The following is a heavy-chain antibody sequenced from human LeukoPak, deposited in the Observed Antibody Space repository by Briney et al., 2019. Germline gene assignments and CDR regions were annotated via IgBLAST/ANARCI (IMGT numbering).Heavy chain of an antibody. CDR2: INHSGST. D-gene: IGHD1-26*01. Sequence: PSETLSLTRAVYGGSFSGYYWSWIRQPPGKGLEWIGEINHSGSTNYNPSLKSRVTISVDTSKNQFSLKLSSVTAADTAVYYCARGFIVGATSYYYYYMDVWGKGTTVTVSS. CDR1: GGSFSGYY. V-gene: IGHV4-34*01. CDR3: ARGFIVGATSYYYYYMDV. J-gene: IGHJ6*03.